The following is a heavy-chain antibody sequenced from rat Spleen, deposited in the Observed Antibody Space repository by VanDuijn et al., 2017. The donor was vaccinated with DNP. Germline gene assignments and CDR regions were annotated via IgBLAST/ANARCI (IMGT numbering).Heavy chain of an antibody. V-gene: IGHV5-7*01. J-gene: IGHJ2*01. CDR3: ARRGYGYD. D-gene: IGHD1-4*01. CDR1: GFTFSDYN. Sequence: EVQLVESGGGLVQPGRSLKLSCADSGFTFSDYNMAWVRQAPKKGLEWVATISYDGSSSHYRDSVKGRFTISRDNAKGTLYLQMDSLRSEDTATYYCARRGYGYDWGQGVMVTVSS. CDR2: ISYDGSSS.